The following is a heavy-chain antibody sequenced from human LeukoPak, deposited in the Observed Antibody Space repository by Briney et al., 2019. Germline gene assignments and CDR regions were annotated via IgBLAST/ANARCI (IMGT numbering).Heavy chain of an antibody. D-gene: IGHD6-6*01. CDR1: GFTFNSYA. Sequence: GGSLRLSCAASGFTFNSYAMSWVRQAAGKGLEWVSSISGSGGSTYYADSVKGRFTISRDNSKNTLYLQMNSLRAEDTAVYYCARASPADYYGMDVWGQGTTVTVSS. CDR3: ARASPADYYGMDV. V-gene: IGHV3-23*01. J-gene: IGHJ6*02. CDR2: ISGSGGST.